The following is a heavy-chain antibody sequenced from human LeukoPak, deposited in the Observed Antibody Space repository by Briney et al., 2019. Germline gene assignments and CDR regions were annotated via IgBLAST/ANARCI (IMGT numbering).Heavy chain of an antibody. D-gene: IGHD2-2*02. CDR2: IFSGGTI. CDR1: GLTFSSYA. CDR3: ARGAIPAVLYYFDY. J-gene: IGHJ4*02. Sequence: GGPRRLSCVVSGLTFSSYAMSWVRQAPGKGLEGVSVIFSGGTIYYADSVKGRFTISRDNSKNTLYLQINNLRAEDTAVYYCARGAIPAVLYYFDYWGQGSLVTVSS. V-gene: IGHV3-66*01.